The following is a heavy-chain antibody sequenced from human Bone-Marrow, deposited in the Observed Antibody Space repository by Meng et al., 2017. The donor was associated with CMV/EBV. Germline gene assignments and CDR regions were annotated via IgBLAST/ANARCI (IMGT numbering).Heavy chain of an antibody. J-gene: IGHJ4*02. CDR3: AREGAPYYYDSSGHIDY. CDR1: GFTFSSYS. CDR2: ISSSSSYI. V-gene: IGHV3-21*01. Sequence: GESLKISCAASGFTFSSYSMNWVRQAPGKGLEWVSSISSSSSYIYYADSVKGRFTISRDNAKNSLYLQMNSLRAEDTAVYYCAREGAPYYYDSSGHIDYWGKGTLVTVSS. D-gene: IGHD3-22*01.